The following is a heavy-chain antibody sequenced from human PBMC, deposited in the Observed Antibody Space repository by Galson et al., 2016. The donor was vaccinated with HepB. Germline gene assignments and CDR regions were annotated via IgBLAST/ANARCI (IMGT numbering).Heavy chain of an antibody. CDR1: GYSFNIYG. D-gene: IGHD3-10*01. CDR3: ARDGRSGDGSGDY. V-gene: IGHV1-18*04. CDR2: ISVYNGNT. J-gene: IGHJ4*02. Sequence: SVKVSCKASGYSFNIYGISWVRQAPGQELEWMGWISVYNGNTNYAQKFQGRVTMTTDTSTSTAYMELRSLRSDDTAAYYCARDGRSGDGSGDYWGQGTLVTVSS.